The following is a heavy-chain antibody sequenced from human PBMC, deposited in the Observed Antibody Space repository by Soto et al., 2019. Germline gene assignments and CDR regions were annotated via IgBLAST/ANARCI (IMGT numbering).Heavy chain of an antibody. J-gene: IGHJ4*02. Sequence: ASVKVSCKASGYTFSSYAMHWVRQAPGQRLEWMGWINAGYGNTKSSQKFQDRVTISRDTSTSTAYMELRSLRSDDTAVYYCARDLTLYSSDYWGQGTLVTVSS. CDR1: GYTFSSYA. D-gene: IGHD6-13*01. CDR3: ARDLTLYSSDY. CDR2: INAGYGNT. V-gene: IGHV1-3*01.